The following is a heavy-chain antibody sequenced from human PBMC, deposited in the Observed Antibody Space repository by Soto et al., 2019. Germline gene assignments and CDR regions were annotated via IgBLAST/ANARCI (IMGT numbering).Heavy chain of an antibody. CDR1: GGTFSSYV. CDR2: IIPIFGTA. Sequence: SVNVSCKASGGTFSSYVISWVRQDPGQGLEWMGGIIPIFGTANYAQKFQGRVTITADESTSTAYMELSSLRSEDTAVYYCAHNYDSSGYYYMAGVGYWGQGTLVTVSS. CDR3: AHNYDSSGYYYMAGVGY. D-gene: IGHD3-22*01. V-gene: IGHV1-69*13. J-gene: IGHJ4*02.